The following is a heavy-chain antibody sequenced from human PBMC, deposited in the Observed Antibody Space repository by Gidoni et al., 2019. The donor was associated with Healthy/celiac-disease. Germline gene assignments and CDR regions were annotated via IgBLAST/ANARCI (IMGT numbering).Heavy chain of an antibody. CDR3: AMGYYDTSGVDY. Sequence: QVQLVQAGAEVQKPGASVKVACKASGYTVTGYYMHWVRQAPGQGLEWMGWINPNSGGTNYAQKFQGRVTMTRDTSISTAYMELSRLRSDDTAVYYCAMGYYDTSGVDYWGQGTLVTVSS. D-gene: IGHD3-22*01. CDR2: INPNSGGT. V-gene: IGHV1-2*02. CDR1: GYTVTGYY. J-gene: IGHJ4*02.